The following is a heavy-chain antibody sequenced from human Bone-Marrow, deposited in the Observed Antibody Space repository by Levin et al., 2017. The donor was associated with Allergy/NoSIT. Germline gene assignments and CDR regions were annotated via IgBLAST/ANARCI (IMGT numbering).Heavy chain of an antibody. J-gene: IGHJ2*01. D-gene: IGHD2-21*02. CDR1: GFTFNTSG. CDR2: IWSDGINK. V-gene: IGHV3-33*01. CDR3: ARDSRGGDFYSWYFDL. Sequence: LSLTCAASGFTFNTSGMHWVRPAPGKGLEWVAAIWSDGINKGYTDSVKGRFTISRDNIKNTLDLQMNSLRGDDTAVYYCARDSRGGDFYSWYFDLWGRGTLVTVSS.